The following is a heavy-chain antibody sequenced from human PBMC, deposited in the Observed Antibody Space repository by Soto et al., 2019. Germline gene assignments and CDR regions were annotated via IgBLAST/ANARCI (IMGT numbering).Heavy chain of an antibody. D-gene: IGHD6-13*01. CDR1: GDSVSSNSAA. J-gene: IGHJ4*02. Sequence: PSQPRSLTCAISGDSVSSNSAAWNWIRQSPSRGLEWLGRTYYRSKWYNDYAVSVKSRITINPDTSKNQFSLQLNSVTPEDTAVFYCARDSMKRPYSSSWYSNFDYWGQGTLVTVSS. V-gene: IGHV6-1*01. CDR3: ARDSMKRPYSSSWYSNFDY. CDR2: TYYRSKWYN.